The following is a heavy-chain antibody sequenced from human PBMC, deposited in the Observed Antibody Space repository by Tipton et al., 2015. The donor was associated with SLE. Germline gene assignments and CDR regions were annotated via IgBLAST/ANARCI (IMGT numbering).Heavy chain of an antibody. Sequence: TLSLTCAMYRGSFSGYHWSRIRQTPGKGLEWIGEINYSGSTNYNPSLKSRATISIDPSRNQLSLKLSSVTAADTAVYFCARGVAHYFDSGSFDVWGQGTLVTVSS. D-gene: IGHD3-10*01. J-gene: IGHJ3*01. CDR1: RGSFSGYH. CDR3: ARGVAHYFDSGSFDV. CDR2: INYSGST. V-gene: IGHV4-34*01.